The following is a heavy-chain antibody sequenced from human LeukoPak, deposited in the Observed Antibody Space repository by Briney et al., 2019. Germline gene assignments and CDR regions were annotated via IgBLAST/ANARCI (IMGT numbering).Heavy chain of an antibody. CDR3: ARAESLEGYYYYYMDV. Sequence: SETLSLTCTVSGGSISSYYWSWIRQPAGKGLEWIGRIYTSGSTNYNPSLKSRVTMSVDTSKNQFSLKLSSVTAADTAVYYCARAESLEGYYYYYMDVWGKGTTVTVSS. CDR1: GGSISSYY. J-gene: IGHJ6*03. CDR2: IYTSGST. V-gene: IGHV4-4*07.